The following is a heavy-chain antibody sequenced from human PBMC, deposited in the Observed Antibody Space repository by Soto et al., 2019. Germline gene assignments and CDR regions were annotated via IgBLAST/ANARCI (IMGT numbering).Heavy chain of an antibody. D-gene: IGHD3-10*01. V-gene: IGHV3-72*01. CDR3: ASRYYGSGSYYP. J-gene: IGHJ5*02. CDR2: TRNKANSYTT. CDR1: GFTFSDHY. Sequence: PGGSLRLSCAASGFTFSDHYMDWVRQAPGKGLEWVGRTRNKANSYTTEYAASVKGRFTISRDDSKNSLYLQMNSLKTEDTAVYYCASRYYGSGSYYPWGQGTLVTVSS.